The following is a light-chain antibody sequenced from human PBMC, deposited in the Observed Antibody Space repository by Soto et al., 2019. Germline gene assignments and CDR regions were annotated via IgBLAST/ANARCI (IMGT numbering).Light chain of an antibody. CDR3: QQSYRTPWT. CDR2: EAS. J-gene: IGKJ1*01. Sequence: DIQITQSPSSLSSSVLERFTITCRASQSINSYLNWYQQKPGKAPKLLISEASSLQRGVPSRFSGSGSGTDFTLTISSLQPEDFATYYCQQSYRTPWTFGQGTKVDIK. CDR1: QSINSY. V-gene: IGKV1-39*01.